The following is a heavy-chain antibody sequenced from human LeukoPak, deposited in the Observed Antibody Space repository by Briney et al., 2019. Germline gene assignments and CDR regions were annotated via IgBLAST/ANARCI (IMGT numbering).Heavy chain of an antibody. CDR2: VNPNSSNT. J-gene: IGHJ5*02. CDR3: AGEVGAENWFDP. D-gene: IGHD1-26*01. V-gene: IGHV1-8*01. Sequence: ASVKVSCKAYGYTFTSSDINWERQATGQGLEWMGCVNPNSSNTAYAQKFQGRVTMTRDTSISTAYMELSSLRFDDTAVYYCAGEVGAENWFDPWGQGTLVTVSS. CDR1: GYTFTSSD.